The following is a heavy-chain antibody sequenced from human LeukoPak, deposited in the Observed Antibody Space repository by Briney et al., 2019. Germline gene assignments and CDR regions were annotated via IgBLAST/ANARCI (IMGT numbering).Heavy chain of an antibody. CDR1: GGSFSGYY. J-gene: IGHJ4*02. V-gene: IGHV4-34*01. CDR3: AXXRDGYNSFDY. Sequence: PSETLSLTCAVYGGSFSGYYWSWIRQPPGKGLEWIGEINHSGSTNYNPSLKSRVTISVDTSKNQFSLKLSSVTAADTAGYYCAXXRDGYNSFDYWGQGTLVTVSS. CDR2: INHSGST. D-gene: IGHD5-24*01.